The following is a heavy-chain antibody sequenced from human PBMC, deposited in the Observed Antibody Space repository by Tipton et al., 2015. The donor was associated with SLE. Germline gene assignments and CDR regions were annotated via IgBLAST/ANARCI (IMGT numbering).Heavy chain of an antibody. CDR1: GGSISSSSYY. D-gene: IGHD3-3*01. CDR3: ARRITIFGPFDY. Sequence: TLSLTCTVPGGSISSSSYYWGWIRQPPGKGLEWIGSIYYSGSTYYNPSLKSRVTISVDTSKNQFSLKLSSVTAADTAVYYCARRITIFGPFDYWGQGTLVTVSS. CDR2: IYYSGST. V-gene: IGHV4-39*01. J-gene: IGHJ4*02.